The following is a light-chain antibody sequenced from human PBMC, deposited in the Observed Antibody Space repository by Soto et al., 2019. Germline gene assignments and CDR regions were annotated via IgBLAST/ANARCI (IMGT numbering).Light chain of an antibody. CDR1: SNDVGGHNF. Sequence: QSALTQPPSASGSPGQSVTISCTGTSNDVGGHNFVSWFQQHPGKAPKLMIYEVSQRPSGVPDRFSGSKSGNTASLTVSGLQAEDEADYYCSSLGVFGTGTKVTVL. CDR3: SSLGV. V-gene: IGLV2-8*01. CDR2: EVS. J-gene: IGLJ1*01.